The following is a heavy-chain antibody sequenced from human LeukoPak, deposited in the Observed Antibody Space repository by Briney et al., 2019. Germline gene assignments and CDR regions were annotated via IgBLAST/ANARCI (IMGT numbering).Heavy chain of an antibody. CDR2: IIPLLAIP. D-gene: IGHD3-22*01. CDR1: GGTFSNYA. J-gene: IGHJ4*02. CDR3: ARSYYDSSGYYYLFDY. V-gene: IGHV1-69*04. Sequence: GASVTVSCKTSGGTFSNYAIRWVRQAPGQGLAWLGRIIPLLAIPNYAQKFQGRVTITADKSTSTAYMELSSLRSEDTAVYYCARSYYDSSGYYYLFDYWGQGTLVTVSS.